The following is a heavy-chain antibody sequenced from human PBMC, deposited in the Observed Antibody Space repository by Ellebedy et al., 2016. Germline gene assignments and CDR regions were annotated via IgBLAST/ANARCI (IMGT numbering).Heavy chain of an antibody. D-gene: IGHD3-10*02. J-gene: IGHJ4*02. CDR3: ARLCSTFSCSGAFDF. Sequence: LRLSXTVSGGSINSGDFYWNWIRQPAGEGLDWIGRVHTSGTPNYKPSLKSRVTMSIDTSKNQFSLKLNSVTAADTAIYYCARLCSTFSCSGAFDFWGQGILVTVSS. CDR1: GGSINSGDFY. V-gene: IGHV4-61*02. CDR2: VHTSGTP.